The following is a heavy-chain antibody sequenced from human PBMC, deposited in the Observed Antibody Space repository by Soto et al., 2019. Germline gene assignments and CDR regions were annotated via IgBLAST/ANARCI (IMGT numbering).Heavy chain of an antibody. Sequence: SVKVSCKASGFTFTSSAVQWVRQARGQRLEWIGWIVVGSGNTNYAQKFQERVTITRDMSTSTAYMELSSLRSEDTAVYYCAAEEYSGSYYVNDYWGQGTLVTV. CDR1: GFTFTSSA. D-gene: IGHD1-26*01. CDR2: IVVGSGNT. J-gene: IGHJ4*02. CDR3: AAEEYSGSYYVNDY. V-gene: IGHV1-58*01.